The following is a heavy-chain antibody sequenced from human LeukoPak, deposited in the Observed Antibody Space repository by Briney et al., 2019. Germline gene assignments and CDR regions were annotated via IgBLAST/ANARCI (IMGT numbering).Heavy chain of an antibody. CDR3: ASTRRYYGSGSHFDY. CDR1: GGSISSSSYY. V-gene: IGHV4-39*07. J-gene: IGHJ4*02. CDR2: IYYSGST. Sequence: SETLSLTCTVSGGSISSSSYYWGWIRQPPGKGLEWIGSIYYSGSTYYNPSLKSRVTISVDTSKNQFSLKLSSVTAADTAVYYCASTRRYYGSGSHFDYWGQGTLVTVSS. D-gene: IGHD3-10*01.